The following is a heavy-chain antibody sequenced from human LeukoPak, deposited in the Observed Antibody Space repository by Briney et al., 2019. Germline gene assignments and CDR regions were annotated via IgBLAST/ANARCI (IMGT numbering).Heavy chain of an antibody. CDR2: INPNSGGT. V-gene: IGHV1-2*02. CDR1: GYTFTGYY. CDR3: ARDSSFDY. D-gene: IGHD2-2*01. Sequence: ASVKVSCKASGYTFTGYYMHWVRQAPGQGLEWMGWINPNSGGTNYAQKFQGRVTMTRDTSTSTVYMELSSLRSEDTAVYYCARDSSFDYWGQGTLVTVSS. J-gene: IGHJ4*02.